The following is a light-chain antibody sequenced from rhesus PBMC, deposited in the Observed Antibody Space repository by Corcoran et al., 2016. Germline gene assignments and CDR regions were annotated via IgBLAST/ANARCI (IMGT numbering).Light chain of an antibody. CDR2: EAS. CDR1: QGITND. V-gene: IGKV1-21*01. CDR3: QHYYSTPWA. J-gene: IGKJ1*01. Sequence: DIQMTQSPSSLSASVGDRVTITCRASQGITNDLAWYQQKPGETPKLLIYEASRLQSGIPSRFSGSGSGTDFTLTISSLLSEDFATYYCQHYYSTPWAFGQGTKVEIK.